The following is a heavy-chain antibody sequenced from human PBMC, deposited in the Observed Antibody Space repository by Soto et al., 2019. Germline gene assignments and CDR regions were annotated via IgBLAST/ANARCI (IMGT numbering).Heavy chain of an antibody. CDR1: GFTFSSYW. V-gene: IGHV3-7*03. J-gene: IGHJ6*02. CDR2: IKQDGSEK. CDR3: ARSDPLGSAYYYYGMDV. Sequence: HPGGSLRLSCAASGFTFSSYWMSWVRQAPGKGLEWVANIKQDGSEKYYVDSVKGRFTISRDNAKNSLYLQMNSLRAEDTAVYYCARSDPLGSAYYYYGMDVWGQGTTVTVSS. D-gene: IGHD2-21*01.